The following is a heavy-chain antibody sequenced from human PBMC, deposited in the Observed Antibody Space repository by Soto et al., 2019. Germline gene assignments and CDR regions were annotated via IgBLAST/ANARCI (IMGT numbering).Heavy chain of an antibody. CDR2: IKQDGSEK. D-gene: IGHD4-17*01. Sequence: PGWSLRLSCAASGFTFSRYWMSWVRQAPGRGLEWVANIKQDGSEKYYVASVKGRFTMSKDNVKNSLYLQMNSLRAEDTALYYCARVRYGGNSYYFDYWGQGTQVTVSS. CDR3: ARVRYGGNSYYFDY. V-gene: IGHV3-7*03. CDR1: GFTFSRYW. J-gene: IGHJ4*02.